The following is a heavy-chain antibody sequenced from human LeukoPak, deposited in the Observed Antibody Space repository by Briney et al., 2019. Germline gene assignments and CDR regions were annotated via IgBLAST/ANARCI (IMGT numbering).Heavy chain of an antibody. D-gene: IGHD5-18*01. CDR3: ARGSGYNYGFPDY. Sequence: PGGYLRLSCAASGFTVNNNYMSWVRQAPGKGLEWVSVIYSGDITYYADSVKGRFTISRDNSKNTLYLQMNSLRAEDTAVYYCARGSGYNYGFPDYWGQGTLVTVSS. V-gene: IGHV3-53*01. CDR1: GFTVNNNY. J-gene: IGHJ4*02. CDR2: IYSGDIT.